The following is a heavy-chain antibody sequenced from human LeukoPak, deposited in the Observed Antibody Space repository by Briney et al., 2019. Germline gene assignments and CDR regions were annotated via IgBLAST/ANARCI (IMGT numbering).Heavy chain of an antibody. CDR2: IYSGGST. CDR1: GFTVSSNY. CDR3: ARDGPWGYYDSSGYYEV. Sequence: GGSLRLSCAASGFTVSSNYMSRVRQAPGKGLEWVSVIYSGGSTYYADSVKGRFTISRDNSKNTLYLQMNSLRAEDTAVYYCARDGPWGYYDSSGYYEVWGQGTLVTVSS. J-gene: IGHJ4*02. D-gene: IGHD3-22*01. V-gene: IGHV3-53*01.